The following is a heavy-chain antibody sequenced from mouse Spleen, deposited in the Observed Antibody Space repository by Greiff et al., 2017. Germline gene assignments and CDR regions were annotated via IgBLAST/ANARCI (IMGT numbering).Heavy chain of an antibody. CDR3: TTRDSIYYGSSPDY. D-gene: IGHD1-1*01. Sequence: EVQLQQSGAELVRPGASVKLSCTASGFNIKDDYMHWVKQRPEQGLEWIGWIDPENGDTEYASKFQGKATITADTSSNTAYLQLSSLTSEDTAVYYCTTRDSIYYGSSPDYWGQGTTLTVSS. CDR2: IDPENGDT. J-gene: IGHJ2*01. V-gene: IGHV14-4*01. CDR1: GFNIKDDY.